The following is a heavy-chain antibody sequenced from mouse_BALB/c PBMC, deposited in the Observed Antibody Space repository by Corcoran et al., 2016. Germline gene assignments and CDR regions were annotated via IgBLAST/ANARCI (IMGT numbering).Heavy chain of an antibody. J-gene: IGHJ1*01. Sequence: EVQLQQSGAELVKPGASVKLSCTASGFNIKDTYMHWVKQRPEQGLEWIGRIDPANGNTKYDPKFQGKATITADTSSNTAYLQLSSLTSEDTAVYYSANWAWYFDVCAAGTTVTVSS. CDR1: GFNIKDTY. CDR2: IDPANGNT. D-gene: IGHD4-1*01. CDR3: ANWAWYFDV. V-gene: IGHV14-3*02.